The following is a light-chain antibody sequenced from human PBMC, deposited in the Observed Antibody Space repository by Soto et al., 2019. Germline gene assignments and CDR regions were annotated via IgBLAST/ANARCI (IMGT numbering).Light chain of an antibody. CDR3: CSYAGSPLYV. CDR1: SSDVGGYNY. J-gene: IGLJ1*01. V-gene: IGLV2-11*01. CDR2: DVS. Sequence: QSALTQPRSVSGSPGQSVTISCTGTSSDVGGYNYVSWYQQHPGKAPKLMIYDVSKRPSGVPDRFSGSKSGNTASLTIAGLQAEDVSDYYCCSYAGSPLYVFGAGTKFTVL.